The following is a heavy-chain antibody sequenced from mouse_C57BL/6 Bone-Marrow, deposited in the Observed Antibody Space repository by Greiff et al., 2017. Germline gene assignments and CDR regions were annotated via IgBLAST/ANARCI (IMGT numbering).Heavy chain of an antibody. D-gene: IGHD2-12*01. J-gene: IGHJ2*01. V-gene: IGHV1-76*01. Sequence: QVQLKQSGAELVRPGASVKLSCKASGYTFTDYYINWVKQRPGQGLEWIARIYPGSGNTYYNEKFKGKATLTAEKSSSTAYMQLSSLTSEDSAVYFCARRGAYRRYFDYWGQGTTLTVSS. CDR3: ARRGAYRRYFDY. CDR1: GYTFTDYY. CDR2: IYPGSGNT.